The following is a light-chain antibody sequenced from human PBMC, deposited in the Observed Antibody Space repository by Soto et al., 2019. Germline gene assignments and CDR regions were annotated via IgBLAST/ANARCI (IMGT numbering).Light chain of an antibody. J-gene: IGLJ1*01. V-gene: IGLV1-40*01. Sequence: QSVLTQPPSVSGAPGQRVTISCTGSSSNIGAGYDVHWYQQLPGTAPKLLIYGNSNRPSGVPDRFSGSKSGTSASLDITGLQAEDEADYYCQSYDSSLSGRGVFGTGTKLTVL. CDR2: GNS. CDR1: SSNIGAGYD. CDR3: QSYDSSLSGRGV.